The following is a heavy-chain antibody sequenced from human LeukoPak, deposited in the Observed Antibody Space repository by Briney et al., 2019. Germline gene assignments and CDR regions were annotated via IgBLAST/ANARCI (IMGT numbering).Heavy chain of an antibody. D-gene: IGHD2-21*02. CDR2: INPRSGGT. J-gene: IGHJ4*02. Sequence: ASVKVSCKASGYIFINYHVHWVRQAPGQGLEWMGLINPRSGGTNYAQKFRGRVTMTRDTSINTAYLELISLRSDDTAVYYRSNVLTPIPYWGQGTLVTVSS. V-gene: IGHV1-2*02. CDR1: GYIFINYH. CDR3: SNVLTPIPY.